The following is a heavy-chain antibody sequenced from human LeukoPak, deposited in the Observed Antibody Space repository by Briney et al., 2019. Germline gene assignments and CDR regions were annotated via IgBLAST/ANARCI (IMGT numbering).Heavy chain of an antibody. CDR1: GYSFTDNY. D-gene: IGHD2-21*01. J-gene: IGHJ5*02. CDR3: ARADRLHGGPYLIGP. CDR2: INPNSGGT. V-gene: IGHV1-2*02. Sequence: GASVKVSCKTSGYSFTDNYMHWMRQAPGQGLEWMGWINPNSGGTSSAQKFQGRVTMTRDTSITTVYMEVSWLTSDDTAIYYCARADRLHGGPYLIGPWGQGTLVTVSS.